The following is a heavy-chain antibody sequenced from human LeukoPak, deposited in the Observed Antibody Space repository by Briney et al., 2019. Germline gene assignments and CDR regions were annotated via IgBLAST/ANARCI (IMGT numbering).Heavy chain of an antibody. Sequence: GESLRLSCAASGFTFSNYDMHWVRQAPGKGLEWVAFVRYDETNKNYADSVKGRFSISRANSKNTLYLQMNSLRVEDTAVYYCRDPFDYWGQGTLVTVSS. V-gene: IGHV3-30*02. CDR1: GFTFSNYD. CDR2: VRYDETNK. J-gene: IGHJ4*02. CDR3: RDPFDY.